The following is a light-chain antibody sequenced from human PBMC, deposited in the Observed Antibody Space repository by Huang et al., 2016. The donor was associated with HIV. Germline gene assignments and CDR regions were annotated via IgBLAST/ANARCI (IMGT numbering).Light chain of an antibody. CDR1: QSLLFRSNNKNY. J-gene: IGKJ1*01. CDR3: QQYFDVPWT. Sequence: IVMTQSPDSLTVSLGETATINCKSSQSLLFRSNNKNYLAWYQQKPGQPPTLLMSWASTRGSGVPSRFSGGGSGTDFTLTISSLQAEDVAVYCCQQYFDVPWTFGRGTKVEIK. V-gene: IGKV4-1*01. CDR2: WAS.